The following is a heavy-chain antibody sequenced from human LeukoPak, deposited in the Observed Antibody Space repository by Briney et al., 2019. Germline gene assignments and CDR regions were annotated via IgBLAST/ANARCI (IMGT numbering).Heavy chain of an antibody. J-gene: IGHJ4*02. D-gene: IGHD2-2*01. CDR1: GASISSYY. Sequence: PSETLSLTCTVSGASISSYYWSWIRQPPGKGLEWIGYIYNSGRTNYNPSLKSRVTISVDTSKNQFSLRPNSVTAADTAVYYCARGHSNCSPTSCYFPSDYWGQGTLVTVSS. CDR2: IYNSGRT. CDR3: ARGHSNCSPTSCYFPSDY. V-gene: IGHV4-59*01.